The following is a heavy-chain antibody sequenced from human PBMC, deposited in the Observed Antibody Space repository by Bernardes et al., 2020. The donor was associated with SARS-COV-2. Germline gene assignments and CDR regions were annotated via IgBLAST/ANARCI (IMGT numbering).Heavy chain of an antibody. V-gene: IGHV3-21*01. Sequence: GGSLRLSCAASGFTFSRFSMNWVRQAPGKGLEWVSSITSSSTYTYYADSLKGRFTISRDNAKNSLYLQINGLRAEDTAVYYCARDESVISIDSWGQGTLVTVSS. CDR2: ITSSSTYT. CDR3: ARDESVISIDS. J-gene: IGHJ4*02. D-gene: IGHD3-10*01. CDR1: GFTFSRFS.